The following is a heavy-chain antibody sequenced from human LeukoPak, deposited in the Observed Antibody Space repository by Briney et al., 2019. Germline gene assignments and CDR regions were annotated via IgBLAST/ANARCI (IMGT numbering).Heavy chain of an antibody. CDR2: INHSGST. CDR3: ARERFTMVRGVLGY. CDR1: GGSFSGYY. V-gene: IGHV4-34*01. J-gene: IGHJ4*02. D-gene: IGHD3-10*01. Sequence: KPSETLSLTCAVYGGSFSGYYWSWIRQPPGKGLEWIGEINHSGSTNYNPSLKSRVTISVDTPKNQFSLKLSSVTAADTAVYYCARERFTMVRGVLGYWGQGTLVTVSS.